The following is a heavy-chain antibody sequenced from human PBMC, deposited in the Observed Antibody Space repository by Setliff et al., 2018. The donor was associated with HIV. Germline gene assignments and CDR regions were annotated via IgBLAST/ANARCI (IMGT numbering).Heavy chain of an antibody. Sequence: SETLSLTCTVSGGPISTNDYYWGFIRQSPGKGLEWIASIRSSGDTYYNPSLQSRVIISVDTSNNQISLKLTSVTAADTAVYYCTIPASSLAPNWGRGTQVTVSS. V-gene: IGHV4-39*01. J-gene: IGHJ4*02. CDR2: IRSSGDT. CDR3: TIPASSLAPN. CDR1: GGPISTNDYY.